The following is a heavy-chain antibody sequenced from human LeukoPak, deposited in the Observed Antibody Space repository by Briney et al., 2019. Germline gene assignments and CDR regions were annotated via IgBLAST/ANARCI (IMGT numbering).Heavy chain of an antibody. CDR2: ISGSSSYI. D-gene: IGHD1-26*01. CDR1: GFTFSSYS. Sequence: GGSLRLSCAASGFTFSSYSMNWVCQAPGKGLEWVSSISGSSSYIYYADSVKGRFTISRDTAKNSLYLQMNSLRAEDTAVYYCARDKGGSYYFDYWGQGTLVTVSS. CDR3: ARDKGGSYYFDY. J-gene: IGHJ4*02. V-gene: IGHV3-21*01.